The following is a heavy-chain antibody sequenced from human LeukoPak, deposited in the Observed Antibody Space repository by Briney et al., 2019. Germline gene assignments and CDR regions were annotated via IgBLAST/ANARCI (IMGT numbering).Heavy chain of an antibody. Sequence: GGSLRLSCAASGFTFTSHTMNWLRQAPGKGLEWVSSISSTSNTIYYADSVKGRFTISRDNAKNSLYLQMNSLRDEDTAVYYCARARRADYWGQGTLVTVAS. CDR2: ISSTSNTI. CDR3: ARARRADY. V-gene: IGHV3-48*02. J-gene: IGHJ4*02. CDR1: GFTFTSHT.